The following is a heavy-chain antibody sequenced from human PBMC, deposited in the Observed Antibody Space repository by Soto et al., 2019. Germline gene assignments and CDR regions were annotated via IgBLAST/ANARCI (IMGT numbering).Heavy chain of an antibody. D-gene: IGHD3-10*01. J-gene: IGHJ5*02. CDR2: IYHTGST. CDR1: GASVSAYY. V-gene: IGHV4-59*02. Sequence: QVQLQESGPGLVKPSETLYLTCSVSGASVSAYYWSWVRQPLGKGLEWIGYIYHTGSTFYNDSLKSRVTMSMDTSKHQLSLTLNSVTAADTAVYYCARESAGSGKNNWFDPWGQGTLVTVSS. CDR3: ARESAGSGKNNWFDP.